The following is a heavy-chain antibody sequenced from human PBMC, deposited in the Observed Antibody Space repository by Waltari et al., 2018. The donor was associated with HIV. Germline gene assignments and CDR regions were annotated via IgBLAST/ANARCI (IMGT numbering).Heavy chain of an antibody. CDR2: ISWNSVRI. V-gene: IGHV3-9*01. Sequence: EVQLVESGGGLVQPGRSLRLSCAAPGFTFDDYAMHWVRQAPGKGLEWVSSISWNSVRITYADSVRGRFTVSRDNAKNYLYLQMNSLRPDDTAFYYCARGPMYNWFDPWGQGSLVTVSS. CDR1: GFTFDDYA. D-gene: IGHD3-10*01. J-gene: IGHJ5*02. CDR3: ARGPMYNWFDP.